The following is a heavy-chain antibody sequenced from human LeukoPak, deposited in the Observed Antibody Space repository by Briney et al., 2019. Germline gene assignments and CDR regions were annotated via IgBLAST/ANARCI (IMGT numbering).Heavy chain of an antibody. D-gene: IGHD3-10*01. J-gene: IGHJ4*02. CDR2: IYTSGST. Sequence: SETLSLTCTVSGGSISSGSYYWSWIRQPAGKGLEWIGRIYTSGSTNYNPSLKSRATISLDTYKNQFSLKLRSVTAADTAVYYCARGNRITMVRGVGGFDYWGPGTLVTVSS. V-gene: IGHV4-61*02. CDR1: GGSISSGSYY. CDR3: ARGNRITMVRGVGGFDY.